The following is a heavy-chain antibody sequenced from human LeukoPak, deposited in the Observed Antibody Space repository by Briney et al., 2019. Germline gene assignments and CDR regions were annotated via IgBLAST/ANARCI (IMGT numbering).Heavy chain of an antibody. CDR2: ISSSSSYI. J-gene: IGHJ4*02. D-gene: IGHD6-13*01. CDR3: ARGPLNPKAAAGTISSY. Sequence: GGSLRLSCAASGFTFSSYSMNWVRQAPGKGLEWVSSISSSSSYIYYADSVKGRFTISRDNAKNSLYLQMNSLRAEDTAVYYRARGPLNPKAAAGTISSYWGQGTLVTVSS. CDR1: GFTFSSYS. V-gene: IGHV3-21*01.